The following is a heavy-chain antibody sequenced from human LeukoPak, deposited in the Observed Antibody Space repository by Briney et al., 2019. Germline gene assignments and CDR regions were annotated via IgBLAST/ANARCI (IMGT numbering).Heavy chain of an antibody. CDR2: INPNSGGT. V-gene: IGHV1-2*02. CDR3: ARDGSGSYYGNWFDP. Sequence: GASVKVSCKASGYTFTGYYMHWVRQAPGQGLEWMGWINPNSGGTNYAQKFQGRVTMTRDTSISTAYMELSRLRSDDTAVYYCARDGSGSYYGNWFDPLGQGTLVTVSS. D-gene: IGHD3-10*01. CDR1: GYTFTGYY. J-gene: IGHJ5*02.